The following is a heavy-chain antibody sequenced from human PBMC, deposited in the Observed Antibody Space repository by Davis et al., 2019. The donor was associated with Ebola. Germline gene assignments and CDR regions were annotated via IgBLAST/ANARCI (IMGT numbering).Heavy chain of an antibody. D-gene: IGHD3-9*01. CDR3: ASDLEGFDILTGYYIGPLYGMDV. V-gene: IGHV1-69*06. J-gene: IGHJ6*02. CDR1: GGTFSSYA. Sequence: AASVKVSCKASGGTFSSYAISWVRQAPGQGLEWMGGIIPIFGTANYVQKFQGRVTLTADKSTSTADMELSSLRSEDTAVYYCASDLEGFDILTGYYIGPLYGMDVWGQGTTVTVSS. CDR2: IIPIFGTA.